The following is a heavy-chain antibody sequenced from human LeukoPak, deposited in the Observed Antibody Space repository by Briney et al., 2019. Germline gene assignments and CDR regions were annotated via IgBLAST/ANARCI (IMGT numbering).Heavy chain of an antibody. CDR2: ISGSGGST. CDR3: AKVVTIIAVAGELDY. V-gene: IGHV3-23*01. CDR1: GFTFSSYA. J-gene: IGHJ4*02. Sequence: PGGSLRLSCAASGFTFSSYAMSWVRQAPGKGLEWVSAISGSGGSTYYPDSVKGRFTISRDNSKNTLYLQMNSLRAEDTAVYYCAKVVTIIAVAGELDYWGQGTLVTVSS. D-gene: IGHD6-19*01.